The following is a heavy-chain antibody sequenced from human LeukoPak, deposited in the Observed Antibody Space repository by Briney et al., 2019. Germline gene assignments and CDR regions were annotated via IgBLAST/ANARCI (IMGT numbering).Heavy chain of an antibody. CDR1: GFTVSSNY. J-gene: IGHJ4*02. D-gene: IGHD3-16*02. CDR3: AKSFGGVIVPPDY. V-gene: IGHV3-53*01. CDR2: IYSGGST. Sequence: GGSLRLSCAASGFTVSSNYMSWVRQAPGKGLEWVSVIYSGGSTYYADSVKGRFTISRDNSKNTLYLQMNSLRAEDTAVYYCAKSFGGVIVPPDYWGQGTLVTVSS.